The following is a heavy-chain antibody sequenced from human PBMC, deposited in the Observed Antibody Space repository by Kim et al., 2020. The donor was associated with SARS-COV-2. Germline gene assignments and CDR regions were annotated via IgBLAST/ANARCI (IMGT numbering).Heavy chain of an antibody. CDR3: AKQGNSPANSWFDS. J-gene: IGHJ5*02. Sequence: GGSLRLSCAASGFTFRNYAMTWVRQAPRKGLEWVSGVSGSGDRTYYADSVKGRFTISRDNSKNTLYLQMNSLTAEDTAVYFCAKQGNSPANSWFDSWGQG. D-gene: IGHD1-1*01. CDR1: GFTFRNYA. V-gene: IGHV3-23*01. CDR2: VSGSGDRT.